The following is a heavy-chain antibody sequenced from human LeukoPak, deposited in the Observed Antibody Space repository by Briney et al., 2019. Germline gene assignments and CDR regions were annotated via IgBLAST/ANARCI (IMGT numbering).Heavy chain of an antibody. CDR3: ARADLAYCSGFSCPRLYYFDF. Sequence: GASVKVSCKASGGTFSSYAISWVRQAPGQGLEWTGVIIPIFGTTNYAQKFQDRVTITADESTSTVYMELSSLRSEDTAVYYCARADLAYCSGFSCPRLYYFDFWGQGTLVTVSS. J-gene: IGHJ4*02. V-gene: IGHV1-69*13. D-gene: IGHD2-15*01. CDR2: IIPIFGTT. CDR1: GGTFSSYA.